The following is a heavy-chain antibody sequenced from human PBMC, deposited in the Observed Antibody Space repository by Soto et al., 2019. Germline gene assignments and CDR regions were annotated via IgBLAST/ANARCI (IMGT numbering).Heavy chain of an antibody. Sequence: GGSLGLSCAASGFTVSSSYMSWVRQAPGKGLEWVSAIYSGGTTYYADFAKGRFTVSRDNSKNTLHLQMDSLRAEDRAVYYCAISSGWTGVFDSWGQGTLVTVSS. D-gene: IGHD6-19*01. CDR3: AISSGWTGVFDS. V-gene: IGHV3-66*01. CDR2: IYSGGTT. J-gene: IGHJ4*02. CDR1: GFTVSSSY.